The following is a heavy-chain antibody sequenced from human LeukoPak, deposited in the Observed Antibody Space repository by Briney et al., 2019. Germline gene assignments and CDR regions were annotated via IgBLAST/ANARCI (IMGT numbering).Heavy chain of an antibody. D-gene: IGHD2-21*01. Sequence: PGGSLSLSCAASGSPFSSSGMHWVRQAPGKGLEWVSFIRYDGTVKYYADSVKGRFTVSRDNSFNTLYLQMNSLRVEDTAVYYCANLDWGGGNDYWGQGTLVTVSS. V-gene: IGHV3-30*02. CDR3: ANLDWGGGNDY. J-gene: IGHJ4*02. CDR2: IRYDGTVK. CDR1: GSPFSSSG.